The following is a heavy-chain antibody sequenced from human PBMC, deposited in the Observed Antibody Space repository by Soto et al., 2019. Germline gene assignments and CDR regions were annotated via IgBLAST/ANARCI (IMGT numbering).Heavy chain of an antibody. J-gene: IGHJ4*02. D-gene: IGHD3-9*01. CDR1: GYTFTSYG. Sequence: ASVKVSCKASGYTFTSYGISWVRQAPGQRLEWMGWISAYNGNTNYAQKLQGRVTMTTDTSTSTAYMELRSLRSDDTAVYYCARGTGETYYDILTGRTVVDYWGQGTLVTVSS. V-gene: IGHV1-18*01. CDR2: ISAYNGNT. CDR3: ARGTGETYYDILTGRTVVDY.